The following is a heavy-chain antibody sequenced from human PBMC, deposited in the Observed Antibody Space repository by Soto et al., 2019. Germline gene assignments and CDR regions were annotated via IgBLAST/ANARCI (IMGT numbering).Heavy chain of an antibody. CDR2: VIPILGMA. D-gene: IGHD2-2*01. Sequence: QVQLVQSGAEVKKPGSSVKVSCEASGGTFSSYSFSWVRQAPGQGLEWMGRVIPILGMANYAQKFQGRDKITADKSTSTVYMEMSSLRSEDTAVYYCARGGAVVVPGAVDRHNWFDPWGQGTLVTVSS. J-gene: IGHJ5*02. CDR1: GGTFSSYS. V-gene: IGHV1-69*02. CDR3: ARGGAVVVPGAVDRHNWFDP.